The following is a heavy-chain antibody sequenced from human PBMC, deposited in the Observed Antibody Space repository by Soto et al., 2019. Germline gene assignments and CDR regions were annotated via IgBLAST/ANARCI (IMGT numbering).Heavy chain of an antibody. Sequence: HLGGSLRLSCAASGFAFSSYAMNWVRQAPGKGLEWVSGISGNGGSTYYADSVKGRFTISRDNSKNTLDLQTNSLRDEDTAVYYCAKPPISIFGLANSYFDYWGQGSLVTVSS. CDR1: GFAFSSYA. J-gene: IGHJ4*02. V-gene: IGHV3-23*01. CDR2: ISGNGGST. CDR3: AKPPISIFGLANSYFDY. D-gene: IGHD3-3*01.